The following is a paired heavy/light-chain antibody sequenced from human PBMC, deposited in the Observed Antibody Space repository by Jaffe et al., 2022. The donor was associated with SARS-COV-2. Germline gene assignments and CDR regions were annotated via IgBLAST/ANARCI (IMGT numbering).Light chain of an antibody. CDR3: QQYNSYPYT. CDR2: KAS. Sequence: DIQMTQSPSTLSASVGDRVTITCRASQSISSWLAWYQQKPGKAPKLLIYKASSLESGVPSRFSGSESGTEFTLTISSLQPDDFATYYCQQYNSYPYTFGQGTKLEIK. J-gene: IGKJ2*01. V-gene: IGKV1-5*03. CDR1: QSISSW.
Heavy chain of an antibody. V-gene: IGHV4-39*01. CDR1: GGSISSSSYY. Sequence: QLQLQESGPGLVKPSETLSLTCTVSGGSISSSSYYWGWIRQPPGKGLEWIGSLYYSGNTYYNPSLKSRVTISVDTSKNQFSLKLSSVTAADTAVYYCARMDTVVTFDYWGQGTLVTVSS. D-gene: IGHD2-15*01. CDR3: ARMDTVVTFDY. J-gene: IGHJ4*02. CDR2: LYYSGNT.